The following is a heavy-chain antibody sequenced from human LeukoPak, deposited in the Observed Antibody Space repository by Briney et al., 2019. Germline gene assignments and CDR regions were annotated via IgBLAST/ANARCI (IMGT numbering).Heavy chain of an antibody. V-gene: IGHV1-69*04. J-gene: IGHJ4*02. CDR3: ARDYYGSGTYDY. D-gene: IGHD3-10*01. Sequence: SVKVSCKASGGTFSSYAISWVRQAPGQGLEWMGRIIPILGIANYAQKFQGRVTITADKSTSTAYMELSSLRSEDTAVYYCARDYYGSGTYDYWGQGTLVTVSS. CDR1: GGTFSSYA. CDR2: IIPILGIA.